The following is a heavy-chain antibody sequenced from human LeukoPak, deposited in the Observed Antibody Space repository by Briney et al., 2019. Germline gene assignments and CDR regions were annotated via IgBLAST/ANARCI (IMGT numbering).Heavy chain of an antibody. CDR1: GFTFSSYS. D-gene: IGHD4-17*01. CDR3: ARDSTRDYGYYYYYYMDV. Sequence: GGSLRLSCAASGFTFSSYSMNWVRQAPGKGLEWLSYITGGTTTITYYADSVKGRFTISRDNAKDSLDLQMNSLRAEDTAVYYCARDSTRDYGYYYYYYMDVWGKGTTVTISS. J-gene: IGHJ6*03. V-gene: IGHV3-48*01. CDR2: ITGGTTTIT.